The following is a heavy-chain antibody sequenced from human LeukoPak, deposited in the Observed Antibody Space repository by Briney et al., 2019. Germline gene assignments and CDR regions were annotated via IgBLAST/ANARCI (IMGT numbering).Heavy chain of an antibody. CDR2: ISSNGGST. Sequence: GGSLRLSCAASGFTFSSYSMNWVRQAPGKGLEYVSAISSNGGSTYYADSVKGRFTISRDNSKNTLYLQMSSLRAEDTAVYYCVREGVEMATISAFDIWGQGTMVTVSS. V-gene: IGHV3-64D*09. CDR1: GFTFSSYS. CDR3: VREGVEMATISAFDI. D-gene: IGHD5-24*01. J-gene: IGHJ3*02.